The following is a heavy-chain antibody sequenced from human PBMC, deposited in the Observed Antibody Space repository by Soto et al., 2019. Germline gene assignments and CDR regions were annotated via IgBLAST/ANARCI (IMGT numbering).Heavy chain of an antibody. CDR3: ARDPDVLLWFGEFPPWAYFDY. J-gene: IGHJ4*02. CDR2: ISYDGSNK. CDR1: GFTFSSYA. Sequence: QVQLVESGGGVVQPGRSLRLSCAASGFTFSSYAMHWVRQAPGKGLEWVAVISYDGSNKYYADSVKGRFTISRDNSKNTLYLQMNSLRAEDTAVYYCARDPDVLLWFGEFPPWAYFDYWGQGTLVTVSS. V-gene: IGHV3-30-3*01. D-gene: IGHD3-10*01.